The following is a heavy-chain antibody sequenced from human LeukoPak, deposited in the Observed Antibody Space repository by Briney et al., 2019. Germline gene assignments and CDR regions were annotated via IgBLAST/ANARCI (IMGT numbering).Heavy chain of an antibody. CDR3: ATASPYYDSSGYYNYYYYYMDV. CDR1: GYSISSGYY. V-gene: IGHV4-38-2*02. D-gene: IGHD3-22*01. Sequence: ETLSLTCTVSGYSISSGYYWGWIRQPPPNGLEWIGSIYYSGSSYYNPSLKSRVTISVDTSKNQFSLKLSSVTAADTSVYYCATASPYYDSSGYYNYYYYYMDVWGKGTTVTVSS. CDR2: IYYSGSS. J-gene: IGHJ6*03.